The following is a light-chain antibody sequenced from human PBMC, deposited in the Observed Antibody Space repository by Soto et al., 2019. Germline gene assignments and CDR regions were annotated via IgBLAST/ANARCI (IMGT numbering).Light chain of an antibody. CDR1: PGVRNS. Sequence: ETVLTQSPATLSLSPGERATLSCRASPGVRNSLAWYQQRPGQAPRLLIYDVSPRATGIPARFSGSGSGTDFTLTISSLEPEDCAVSYCQQHNNWPWTFGPGTKVDIK. V-gene: IGKV3-11*01. CDR3: QQHNNWPWT. J-gene: IGKJ1*01. CDR2: DVS.